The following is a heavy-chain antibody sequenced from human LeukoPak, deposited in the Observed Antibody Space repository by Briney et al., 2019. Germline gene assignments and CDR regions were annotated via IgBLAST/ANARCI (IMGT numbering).Heavy chain of an antibody. CDR3: ARRAPSHDFDD. V-gene: IGHV3-21*01. CDR2: ISTTSGNI. CDR1: GFTFSSYS. J-gene: IGHJ4*02. Sequence: GGSLRLSCAASGFTFSSYSMNWVRQAPGKGLEWVAAISTTSGNIYYADSVKGRFTISRDNTKNSLYLQMNSLRVEDTALYYCARRAPSHDFDDWGQGTLVTVSS.